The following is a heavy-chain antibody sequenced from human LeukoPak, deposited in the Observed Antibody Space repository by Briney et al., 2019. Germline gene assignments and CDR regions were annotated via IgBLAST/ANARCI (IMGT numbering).Heavy chain of an antibody. V-gene: IGHV4-59*08. CDR2: IHFSGNR. Sequence: PSETLSLTCTVSGDSSSSYYWNWLRQPLGKGLDWIGYIHFSGNRNYNPSLRSRATMSMDTSNNQFSLNLTSVTAADTAVYYCARGAKNFDSWGQGTLVTVSP. CDR1: GDSSSSYY. J-gene: IGHJ4*02. CDR3: ARGAKNFDS.